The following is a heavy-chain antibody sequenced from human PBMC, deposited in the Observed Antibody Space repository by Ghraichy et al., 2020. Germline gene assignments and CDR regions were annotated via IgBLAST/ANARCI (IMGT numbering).Heavy chain of an antibody. Sequence: GESLNISCAASGFTFSSYAMSWVRQAPGKGLEWVSAISGSGGSTYYADSVKGRFTISRDNSKNTLYLEMNSLRAEDTAVYYCAKEENWYFDLWGRGTLVTVSS. V-gene: IGHV3-23*01. J-gene: IGHJ2*01. CDR3: AKEENWYFDL. CDR2: ISGSGGST. CDR1: GFTFSSYA.